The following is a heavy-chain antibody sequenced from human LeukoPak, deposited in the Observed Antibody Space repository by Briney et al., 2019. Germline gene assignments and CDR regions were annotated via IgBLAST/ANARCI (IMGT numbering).Heavy chain of an antibody. D-gene: IGHD6-19*01. CDR1: RFTFSSYG. CDR2: IRHDGSYQ. CDR3: AKNRDSSDYPRDFDY. Sequence: GGSLRLSCAASRFTFSSYGMHWVRQTPGKGLEWVAFIRHDGSYQQYADSVKGRFAVSRDNSKDTVYLQMNSLRTEDTAVYYCAKNRDSSDYPRDFDYWGQGTLVTVSS. V-gene: IGHV3-30*02. J-gene: IGHJ4*02.